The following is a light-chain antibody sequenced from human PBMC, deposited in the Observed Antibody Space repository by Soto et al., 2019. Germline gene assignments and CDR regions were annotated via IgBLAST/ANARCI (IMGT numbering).Light chain of an antibody. V-gene: IGKV1-33*01. CDR1: QDITNY. J-gene: IGKJ4*01. CDR2: DAS. Sequence: DIQMTQSPSSLSASVGDRVTITCQASQDITNYLNWYQQKPGKAPKLLIYDASNLETGVPSRFSGTGSATDFTFTINNLRPDDIETYYCQQCDQLQLNFGGGTKVDI. CDR3: QQCDQLQLN.